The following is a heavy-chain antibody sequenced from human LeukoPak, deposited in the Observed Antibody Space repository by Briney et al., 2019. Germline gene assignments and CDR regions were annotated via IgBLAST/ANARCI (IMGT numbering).Heavy chain of an antibody. Sequence: ASVTVSCKLSGYTGFELSMHWVRQAPGKGLEWMGGFVPEEADTIYAQKFQGRVTMTEDTSTDTAYMELSGLTSEDTAMYYCATHTIFGVVTYAFHIWGRGTLVTVSS. V-gene: IGHV1-24*01. D-gene: IGHD3-3*01. CDR1: GYTGFELS. J-gene: IGHJ3*02. CDR3: ATHTIFGVVTYAFHI. CDR2: FVPEEADT.